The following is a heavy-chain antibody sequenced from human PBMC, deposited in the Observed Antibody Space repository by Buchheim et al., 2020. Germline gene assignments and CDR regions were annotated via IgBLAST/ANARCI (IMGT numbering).Heavy chain of an antibody. CDR1: GFTFGRYW. CDR3: SKDMSGAEDS. Sequence: EVQVVESGGGLVQPGGSLRLSCAASGFTFGRYWMHWVRQAPGGALVWVSRINEDGSHTTYTDSVKGRFTISRDNAKNTRYPQMNSLTAEDTAVYYCSKDMSGAEDSWGQGTL. D-gene: IGHD2-15*01. J-gene: IGHJ4*02. V-gene: IGHV3-74*03. CDR2: INEDGSHT.